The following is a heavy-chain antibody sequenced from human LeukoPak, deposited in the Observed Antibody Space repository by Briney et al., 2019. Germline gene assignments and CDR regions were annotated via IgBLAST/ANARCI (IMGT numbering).Heavy chain of an antibody. CDR1: GFTFSSYS. D-gene: IGHD1-26*01. V-gene: IGHV3-21*04. CDR3: AREEYSGSYSYDY. J-gene: IGHJ4*02. CDR2: ISSSSSYI. Sequence: GGSLRLSCAASGFTFSSYSMNWVRQAPGKGLEWVSSISSSSSYIYYADSVKGRFTISRDNAKNSLYLQMNSLRAEDTAVYYCAREEYSGSYSYDYWGQGTLVTVSS.